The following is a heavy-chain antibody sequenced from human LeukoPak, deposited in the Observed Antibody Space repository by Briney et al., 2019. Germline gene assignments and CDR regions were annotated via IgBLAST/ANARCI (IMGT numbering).Heavy chain of an antibody. V-gene: IGHV1-24*01. J-gene: IGHJ2*01. CDR2: SDPEDGEA. CDR3: VTDRARLFWYFDL. D-gene: IGHD2-21*02. Sequence: ASVEVSCKVSGSTLSDLSIHWVRQAPGKGLEYVGGSDPEDGEAFHAQNFQGRVTMTEDTSIDTACMELSSLRSEDTAVYYCVTDRARLFWYFDLWGRGTLVTVSS. CDR1: GSTLSDLS.